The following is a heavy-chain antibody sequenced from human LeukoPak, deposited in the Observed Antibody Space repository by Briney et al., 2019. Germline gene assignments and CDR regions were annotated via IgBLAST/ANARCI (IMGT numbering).Heavy chain of an antibody. CDR3: ARARVGDTRDFDY. V-gene: IGHV3-21*01. CDR2: ITSRSYI. CDR1: GFTFSTYS. D-gene: IGHD2-2*01. Sequence: GGSLRLSCAASGFTFSTYSMNWVRQAPGKGLEWVSSITSRSYINYANSLKGRFTISRDNAKNALYLRMNSLRAEDTAIYYCARARVGDTRDFDYWGQGTLVTVSS. J-gene: IGHJ4*02.